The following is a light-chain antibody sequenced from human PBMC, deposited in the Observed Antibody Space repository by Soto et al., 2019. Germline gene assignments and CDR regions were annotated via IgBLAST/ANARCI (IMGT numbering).Light chain of an antibody. CDR3: QQYNSYGLT. CDR1: QSISSW. V-gene: IGKV1-5*01. CDR2: DAS. J-gene: IGKJ4*01. Sequence: DIQMTQSPSTLSASVGDRVTITCRASQSISSWLAWYQQKPGKAPKLLIYDASSLESGVPSRFSGSGSGTEFTLTIRSLQPDDFATYYCQQYNSYGLTFGGGTKVEIK.